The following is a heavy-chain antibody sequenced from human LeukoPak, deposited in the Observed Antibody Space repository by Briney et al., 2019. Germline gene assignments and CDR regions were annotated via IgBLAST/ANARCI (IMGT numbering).Heavy chain of an antibody. J-gene: IGHJ5*02. Sequence: PGGSLRLSCAASGFTFSSYSMNWVRQAPGKGLEWVSSISSSSSYIYYADSVKGRFTISRDNAKNSLYLQMNSLRAEDTAVYYCARGGRSYNWFDPWGQRTLVTLSS. V-gene: IGHV3-21*01. CDR2: ISSSSSYI. CDR3: ARGGRSYNWFDP. D-gene: IGHD1-14*01. CDR1: GFTFSSYS.